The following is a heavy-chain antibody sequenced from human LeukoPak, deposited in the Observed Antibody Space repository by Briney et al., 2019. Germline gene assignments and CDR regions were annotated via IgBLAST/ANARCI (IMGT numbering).Heavy chain of an antibody. CDR2: INAGNGNT. CDR3: ARTTRSWYEDNDAFDI. CDR1: AYTFTIYT. V-gene: IGHV1-3*01. D-gene: IGHD6-13*01. J-gene: IGHJ3*02. Sequence: ASVKVSCKASAYTFTIYTIHWVRQAPGHRLEWMGWINAGNGNTRYSQNFQGRVTITRDTSATTAYMELSSLRSEDTAVYYCARTTRSWYEDNDAFDIWGQGTTVTVSS.